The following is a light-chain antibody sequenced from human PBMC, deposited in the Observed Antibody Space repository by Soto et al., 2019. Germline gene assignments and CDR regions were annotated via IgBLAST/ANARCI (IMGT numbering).Light chain of an antibody. J-gene: IGKJ5*01. CDR1: QSVSGS. CDR2: DTS. Sequence: VLTESPAGMCLPPGETASLSCRASQSVSGSFACYQKHPRQAQRLLIYDTSTRATGVPDRFSGSGSGTDFTLTIRRLQPADWAIYYGQQRRYWPPIPVGQQTRRET. CDR3: QQRRYWPPIP. V-gene: IGKV3-11*01.